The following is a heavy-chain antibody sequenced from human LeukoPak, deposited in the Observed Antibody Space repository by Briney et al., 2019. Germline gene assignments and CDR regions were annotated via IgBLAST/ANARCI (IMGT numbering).Heavy chain of an antibody. CDR3: ARDRAGPHFDY. V-gene: IGHV3-48*01. J-gene: IGHJ4*02. D-gene: IGHD6-13*01. Sequence: PGGSLRLSCAASGFTFSSYSMNWVRQAPGKGLEWVSYISSSSSTTYYADSVKGRFTISRDNAKNSLYLQMNSLRAEDTAVYYCARDRAGPHFDYWGQGTLVTVSS. CDR2: ISSSSSTT. CDR1: GFTFSSYS.